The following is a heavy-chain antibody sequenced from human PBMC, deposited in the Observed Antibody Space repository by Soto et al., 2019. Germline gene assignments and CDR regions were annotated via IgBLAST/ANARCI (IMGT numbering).Heavy chain of an antibody. Sequence: EVQLVESGGGLVQPGGSLILSCAASGFTVSNNYMIWFRLPPGKGLEWVSLIYSGGTTYYADSVKGRFTISRDNSKNTLYLQMNSLRVEDTAVYYCARNGWGMATVGMWGPGTLVTVSS. CDR1: GFTVSNNY. D-gene: IGHD4-4*01. CDR3: ARNGWGMATVGM. CDR2: IYSGGTT. V-gene: IGHV3-53*01. J-gene: IGHJ4*02.